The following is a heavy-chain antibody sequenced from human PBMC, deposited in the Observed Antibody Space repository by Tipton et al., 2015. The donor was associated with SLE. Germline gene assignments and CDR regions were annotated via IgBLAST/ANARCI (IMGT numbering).Heavy chain of an antibody. CDR3: ARGVAATGGVDY. CDR2: MYYSGNT. D-gene: IGHD6-13*01. CDR1: GGSISSSSYY. J-gene: IGHJ4*02. V-gene: IGHV4-39*07. Sequence: LRLSCTVSGGSISSSSYYWGWIRQPPGKGLEWIGSMYYSGNTYYNPSLKSRVTISVDTSKNQFSLKLSSVTAADTAVYYCARGVAATGGVDYWGQGTLVTVSS.